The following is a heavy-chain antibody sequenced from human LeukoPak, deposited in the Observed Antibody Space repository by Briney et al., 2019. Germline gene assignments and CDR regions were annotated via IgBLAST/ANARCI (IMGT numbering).Heavy chain of an antibody. V-gene: IGHV3-33*02. CDR1: GFTFRSYG. J-gene: IGHJ4*02. Sequence: GGSLRLSCAASGFTFRSYGMHWVRQAPGKGLEWVAVIWYDGSNKYYADSAKGRFAISRDNSKNTLFLQMNSLRAEDTAVYYCARDSGLVRGVAYYFDYWGQGTLVTVSS. D-gene: IGHD3-10*01. CDR2: IWYDGSNK. CDR3: ARDSGLVRGVAYYFDY.